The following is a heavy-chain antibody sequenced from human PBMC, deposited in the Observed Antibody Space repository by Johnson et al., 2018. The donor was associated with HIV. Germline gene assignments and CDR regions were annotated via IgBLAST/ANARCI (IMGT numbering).Heavy chain of an antibody. D-gene: IGHD6-19*01. V-gene: IGHV3-11*04. J-gene: IGHJ3*02. CDR1: GFTFSDYY. CDR3: ARLERLGGLSRVLDM. Sequence: QVQLVESGGGLVKPGGSLRLSCAASGFTFSDYYMSWNRQAPGKGLEWVSYISYSASSMFYADSLQGRFTISRDNAKNSLYLQMNYLRVEDTAVYYCARLERLGGLSRVLDMWGQGTMVTVSS. CDR2: ISYSASSM.